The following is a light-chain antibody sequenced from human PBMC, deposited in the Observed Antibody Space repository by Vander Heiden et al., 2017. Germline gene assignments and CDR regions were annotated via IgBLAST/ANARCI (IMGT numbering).Light chain of an antibody. Sequence: AIRMTQSPSSFSASTGDRVTITCRASQGISSYLAWYQQKPGKAPKLLIYAASTLQSGVPSRFSGSGSGTDFTLTISCLQSEDFATYYCLHYYSYPRTFGQGTKVEIK. V-gene: IGKV1-8*01. J-gene: IGKJ1*01. CDR3: LHYYSYPRT. CDR2: AAS. CDR1: QGISSY.